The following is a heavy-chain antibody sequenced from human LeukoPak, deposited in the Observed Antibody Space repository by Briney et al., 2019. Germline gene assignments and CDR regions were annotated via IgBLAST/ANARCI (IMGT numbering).Heavy chain of an antibody. D-gene: IGHD3-22*01. V-gene: IGHV3-48*01. CDR1: GFTFSSYS. CDR3: ARAGDYDSSGYYGS. Sequence: PGGSLRLSCAASGFTFSSYSMNWVRQAPGKGLEWVSYISSSSSTIYYADSVKGRFTISRDNTKNSLYLQMNSLRAEDTAVYYCARAGDYDSSGYYGSWGQGTLVTVSS. CDR2: ISSSSSTI. J-gene: IGHJ5*02.